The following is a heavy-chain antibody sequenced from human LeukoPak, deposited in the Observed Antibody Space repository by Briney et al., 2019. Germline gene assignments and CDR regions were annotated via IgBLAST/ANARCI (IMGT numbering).Heavy chain of an antibody. V-gene: IGHV4-31*03. D-gene: IGHD3-22*01. CDR3: ARVQTNFCDSRGLFYFDY. CDR2: IYFSGST. J-gene: IGHJ4*02. Sequence: SETLSLTCTVSGDSISTGGYYWSCVRQHPGRGLEWIGNIYFSGSTNYNPSLKRRVASSVATSKNQFFLNLSSVTVADTAVYYCARVQTNFCDSRGLFYFDYWGQGTLVTVSS. CDR1: GDSISTGGYY.